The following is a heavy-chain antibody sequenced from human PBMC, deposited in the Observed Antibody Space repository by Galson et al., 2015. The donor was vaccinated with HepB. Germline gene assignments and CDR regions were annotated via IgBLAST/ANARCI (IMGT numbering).Heavy chain of an antibody. CDR3: TRHDSSGWFDLDY. V-gene: IGHV3-73*01. CDR2: IRSKANSYAT. CDR1: GFTFSGSV. D-gene: IGHD6-19*01. J-gene: IGHJ4*02. Sequence: SLRLSCAASGFTFSGSVMHWVRQASGKGLEWVGRIRSKANSYATAYAASVKGRFTISRDDSKNTAYLQMNSLKTEDTAVYYCTRHDSSGWFDLDYWGQGTLVTVSS.